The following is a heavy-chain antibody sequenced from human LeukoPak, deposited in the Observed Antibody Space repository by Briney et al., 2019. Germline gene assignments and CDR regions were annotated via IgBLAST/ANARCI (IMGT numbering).Heavy chain of an antibody. V-gene: IGHV3-30*03. Sequence: GGSLRLSCAASGFTFSSYGMHWVRQAPGKGLEWVAVISYDGSNKYYADSVKGRFTISRDNSKNTLYLQMNSLRAEDTAVYYCAGPDYYDSSGYYWGQGTLVTVSS. J-gene: IGHJ4*02. CDR2: ISYDGSNK. D-gene: IGHD3-22*01. CDR3: AGPDYYDSSGYY. CDR1: GFTFSSYG.